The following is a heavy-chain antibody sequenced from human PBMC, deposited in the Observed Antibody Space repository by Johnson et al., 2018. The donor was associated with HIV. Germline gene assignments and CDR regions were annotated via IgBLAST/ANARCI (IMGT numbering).Heavy chain of an antibody. D-gene: IGHD5-12*01. V-gene: IGHV3-72*01. CDR2: TRNKANSYTT. J-gene: IGHJ3*01. CDR1: GFTFSDHY. Sequence: VQLVESGGGLVQPGGSLRLSCAASGFTFSDHYMDWVRQAPGKGLEWVGRTRNKANSYTTEYAASVKGRFTISRDDSKNTLYLQMNSLRAEDTAVYFCASGDDDGFWGQGTKVTVSS. CDR3: ASGDDDGF.